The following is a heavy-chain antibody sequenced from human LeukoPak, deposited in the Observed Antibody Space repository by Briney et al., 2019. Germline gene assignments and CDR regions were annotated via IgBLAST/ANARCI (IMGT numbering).Heavy chain of an antibody. V-gene: IGHV3-30*18. CDR3: AKDGGSSWFGESQPYYFDY. CDR2: ISYDGSNK. CDR1: GFTFSSYG. Sequence: SGGSLRLSCAASGFTFSSYGMHWVRQAPGKGLEWVAVISYDGSNKYYADSVKGRFTISRDNSKNTLCLQMNSLRAEDTAVYYCAKDGGSSWFGESQPYYFDYWGQGTLVTVSS. D-gene: IGHD3-10*01. J-gene: IGHJ4*02.